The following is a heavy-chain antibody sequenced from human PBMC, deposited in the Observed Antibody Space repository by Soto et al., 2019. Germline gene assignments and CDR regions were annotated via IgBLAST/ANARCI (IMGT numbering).Heavy chain of an antibody. D-gene: IGHD2-15*01. CDR1: GFTFDDYA. J-gene: IGHJ4*02. CDR3: AKDYGGGNPFDY. Sequence: EVQLVESGGGLVQPGRSLRLSCAASGFTFDDYAMHWVRQAPGKGLEWVSGISWNSGSIGYADSVKGRFTISRDNSQNTVYLQMNSLRAEDTAIYYCAKDYGGGNPFDYWGQGTLVTVSS. CDR2: ISWNSGSI. V-gene: IGHV3-9*01.